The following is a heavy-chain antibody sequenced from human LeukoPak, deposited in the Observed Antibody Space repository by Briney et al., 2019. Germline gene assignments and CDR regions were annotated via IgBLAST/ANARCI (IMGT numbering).Heavy chain of an antibody. Sequence: GGSLRLSCAASGFTFSSYAMSWVRQTPGKGLEWVSAISGSGGSTYYADSVKGRFTISRDNAKNTLYLQMNSLSAEDTALYFCARDYPPYLGQGTLVTVSA. J-gene: IGHJ4*02. CDR1: GFTFSSYA. CDR3: ARDYPPY. V-gene: IGHV3-23*01. CDR2: ISGSGGST.